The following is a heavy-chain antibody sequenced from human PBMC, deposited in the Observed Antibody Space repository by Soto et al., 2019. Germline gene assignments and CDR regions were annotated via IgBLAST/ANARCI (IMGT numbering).Heavy chain of an antibody. CDR1: GGTVSNYP. CDR3: ARGLYCGGGCYSHFDY. V-gene: IGHV1-69*01. CDR2: IIPIFGTT. J-gene: IGHJ4*02. Sequence: VQLVQSGAEVKKPGSSVKVSCKASGGTVSNYPFIWLRQAHGQGLDWMGGIIPIFGTTDYGQRFQGRVTITADESTNTAYMELSSLRSDDTAVDYCARGLYCGGGCYSHFDYWGQGTLVTVSS. D-gene: IGHD2-21*02.